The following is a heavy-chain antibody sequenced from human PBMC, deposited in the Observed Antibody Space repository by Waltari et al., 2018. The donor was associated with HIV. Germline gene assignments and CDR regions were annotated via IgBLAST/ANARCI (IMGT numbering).Heavy chain of an antibody. Sequence: GSLRVSCTVSGFTFINAWMSWVRQAPGKGLEWLGLIKSKNDGGTIDYAAPVKDRFTILRDDSKHTLYLEMSSLKIEDTGIYYCVTDAVAVPLDTAYWGQGTLVTVSS. J-gene: IGHJ4*02. D-gene: IGHD2-21*01. CDR2: IKSKNDGGTI. V-gene: IGHV3-15*01. CDR1: GFTFINAW. CDR3: VTDAVAVPLDTAY.